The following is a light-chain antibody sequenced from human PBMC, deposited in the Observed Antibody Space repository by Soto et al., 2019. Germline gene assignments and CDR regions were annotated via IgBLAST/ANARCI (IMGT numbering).Light chain of an antibody. J-gene: IGLJ3*02. Sequence: QSVLTQPPSVSGAPGQRVTISCGNIGADYDVQWYQQLPGAAPQLLIYSNSHRPSGVPDRFSASKSGTSASLSISGLQADDEGDYFCQSYGGNLIGSVFGGGTKLTVL. CDR3: QSYGGNLIGSV. V-gene: IGLV1-40*01. CDR2: SNS. CDR1: NIGADYD.